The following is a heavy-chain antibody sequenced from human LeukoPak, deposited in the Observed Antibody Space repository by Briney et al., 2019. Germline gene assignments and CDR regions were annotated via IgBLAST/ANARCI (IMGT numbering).Heavy chain of an antibody. D-gene: IGHD1-26*01. CDR3: ASRIVGATSP. CDR1: GGSISSSSYY. CDR2: IYYSGST. Sequence: PSETLSLTCTVSGGSISSSSYYWGWIRQPPGKGLEWIGSIYYSGSTYYIPSLKSRVTISVDTSKNQFSLKLSSVTAADTAVYYCASRIVGATSPWGQGTLVTVSS. V-gene: IGHV4-39*01. J-gene: IGHJ5*02.